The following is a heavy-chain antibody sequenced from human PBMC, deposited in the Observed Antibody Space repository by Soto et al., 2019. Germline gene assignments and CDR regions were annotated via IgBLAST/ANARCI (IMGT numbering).Heavy chain of an antibody. CDR1: GFAFTGHP. J-gene: IGHJ3*02. D-gene: IGHD3-10*01. Sequence: PGGSLRLSCAASGFAFTGHPMSWVRQAPEKGLEWVAGISDGGDLTYNADSVKGRFTITRDNSRNTLYPQMNSLRAEDTAVYYCARRVIGSSRDFDIWGQGTMVTVSS. V-gene: IGHV3-23*01. CDR2: ISDGGDLT. CDR3: ARRVIGSSRDFDI.